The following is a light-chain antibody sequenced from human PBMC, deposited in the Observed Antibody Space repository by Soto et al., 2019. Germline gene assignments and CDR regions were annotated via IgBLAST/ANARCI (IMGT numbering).Light chain of an antibody. CDR2: GVS. CDR3: QHYGASPRT. CDR1: QTITSTH. Sequence: EIVLTQSPGTLSLCPGERATLSCRASQTITSTHLAWYQQKPGQAPRLLIYGVSNRASGFPDRFSGSGSGTDFTLTISGLEPDDFAVYYCQHYGASPRTFGQGTKVEI. J-gene: IGKJ1*01. V-gene: IGKV3-20*01.